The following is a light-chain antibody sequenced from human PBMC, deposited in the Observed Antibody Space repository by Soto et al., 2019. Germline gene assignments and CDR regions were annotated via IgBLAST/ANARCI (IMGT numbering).Light chain of an antibody. CDR2: AAS. CDR3: QQLNSAPYI. V-gene: IGKV1-9*01. Sequence: DIQLTQSPSFLSASVGDRVTITCRASQAISSYFAWYQQKPGKAPQLLIYAASTLQSGVPSRFSGKRSGTDFTLTISSLQPEDFATYYCQQLNSAPYIFGEGTKLEIK. J-gene: IGKJ2*01. CDR1: QAISSY.